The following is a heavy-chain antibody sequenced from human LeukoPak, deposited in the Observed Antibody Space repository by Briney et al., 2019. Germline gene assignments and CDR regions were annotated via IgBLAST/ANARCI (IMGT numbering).Heavy chain of an antibody. J-gene: IGHJ6*02. Sequence: GGSLRLSCAASGIAFENYAMNWVRQAPGKGLEWVSLIGEDGSTTWYADSVKGRFTISRDNGKNSLYLHMNSLRPEDTALYYCAKGFSILTSKHYFYYHGFDVWGQGTPVTVSS. CDR1: GIAFENYA. V-gene: IGHV3-43*02. CDR2: IGEDGSTT. D-gene: IGHD3-9*01. CDR3: AKGFSILTSKHYFYYHGFDV.